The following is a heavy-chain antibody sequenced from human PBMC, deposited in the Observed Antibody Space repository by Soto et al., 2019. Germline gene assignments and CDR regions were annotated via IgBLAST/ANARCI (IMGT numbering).Heavy chain of an antibody. CDR2: SSAYNGDT. CDR1: GYAFTSYS. V-gene: IGHV1-18*04. D-gene: IGHD2-15*01. J-gene: IGHJ6*02. CDR3: AREGAVVGSAVYYGMDV. Sequence: ASVKVSWKASGYAFTSYSFSWVRQAPGQGLEWMGWSSAYNGDTRYAQKFQGRVTMTADPYTDTAYMELRNLRSDDTGVYYCAREGAVVGSAVYYGMDVWGQGTMVTVSS.